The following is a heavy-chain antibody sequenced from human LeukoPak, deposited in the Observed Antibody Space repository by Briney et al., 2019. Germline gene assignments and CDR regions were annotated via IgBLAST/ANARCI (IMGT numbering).Heavy chain of an antibody. CDR3: AKDRGRYCSGGSCFPFDY. D-gene: IGHD2-15*01. CDR1: GFTFSSYW. J-gene: IGHJ4*02. CDR2: IKQDGSEK. Sequence: GGSLRLSCAASGFTFSSYWMSWVRQAPGKGLEWVANIKQDGSEKYYVDSVKGRFTISRDNSKNTLYLQMNSLRAEDTAVYYCAKDRGRYCSGGSCFPFDYWGQGTLVTVSS. V-gene: IGHV3-7*01.